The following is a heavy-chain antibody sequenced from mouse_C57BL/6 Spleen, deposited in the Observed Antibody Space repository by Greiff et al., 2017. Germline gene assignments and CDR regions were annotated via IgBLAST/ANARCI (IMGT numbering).Heavy chain of an antibody. Sequence: EVQLQQSGPGLVKPSQSLSLTCSVTGYSITSGYYWNWIRQFPGNKLEWMGYISYDGSNNYNPSLKNRISITRDTSKNQFFLKLNSVTTEDTATYYCARDDGNYQAWFAYWGQGTLVTVSA. D-gene: IGHD2-1*01. CDR3: ARDDGNYQAWFAY. J-gene: IGHJ3*01. CDR1: GYSITSGYY. CDR2: ISYDGSN. V-gene: IGHV3-6*01.